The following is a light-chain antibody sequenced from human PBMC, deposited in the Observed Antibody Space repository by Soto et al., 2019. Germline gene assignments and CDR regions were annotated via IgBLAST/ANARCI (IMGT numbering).Light chain of an antibody. V-gene: IGKV3D-7*01. CDR3: HQDFDLPLT. CDR2: GAS. J-gene: IGKJ4*01. CDR1: QSLSYTY. Sequence: EIVMTQSPVTLSLSPGEKAPLSCRASQSLSYTYISWYQQKPGQAPRLLIYGASTRATGIPARFSGSGSGTDFTLTISSLQPEDFALYYCHQDFDLPLTFGGGTKVEIK.